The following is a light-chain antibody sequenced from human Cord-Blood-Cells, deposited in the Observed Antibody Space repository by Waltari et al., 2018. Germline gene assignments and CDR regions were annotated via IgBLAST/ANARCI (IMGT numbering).Light chain of an antibody. CDR1: RDISNY. V-gene: IGKV1-33*01. CDR2: DAS. CDR3: QQYDNLPV. J-gene: IGKJ4*01. Sequence: DIQMTQSPSSLSASVGDRVTITCQASRDISNYLNWYQQKPGKAPKLLIYDASNLETGVPSRFSGSGSGTDFTFTISSLQPEDIATYYCQQYDNLPVFGGGTKVEIK.